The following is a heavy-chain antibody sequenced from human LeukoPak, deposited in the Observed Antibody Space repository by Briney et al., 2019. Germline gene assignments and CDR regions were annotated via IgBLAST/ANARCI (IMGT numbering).Heavy chain of an antibody. CDR2: ISSSSNYI. CDR3: ASIAVAGSVVDY. CDR1: GFTFSSYS. D-gene: IGHD6-19*01. V-gene: IGHV3-21*01. Sequence: GGSPRLSCAASGFTFSSYSMNWVRQAPGKGLEWVSSISSSSNYIYYADSVKGRFTISRDNAKNSLYLQMNSLRAQDTAVYYCASIAVAGSVVDYWGQGTLVTASS. J-gene: IGHJ4*02.